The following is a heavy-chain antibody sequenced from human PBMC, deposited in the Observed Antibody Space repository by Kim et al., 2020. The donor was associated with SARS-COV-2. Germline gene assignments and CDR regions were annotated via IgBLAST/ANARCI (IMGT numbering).Heavy chain of an antibody. J-gene: IGHJ6*02. CDR1: GYTFTGYY. D-gene: IGHD2-8*01. Sequence: ASVKVSCKASGYTFTGYYMHWVRQAPGQGLEWMGRINPNSGGTNYAQKFQGRVTMTRDTSISTAYMELSRLRSDDTAVYYCARSIVGGGSVLMVYAMGYYGMDVWGQGTTVTVSS. CDR2: INPNSGGT. V-gene: IGHV1-2*06. CDR3: ARSIVGGGSVLMVYAMGYYGMDV.